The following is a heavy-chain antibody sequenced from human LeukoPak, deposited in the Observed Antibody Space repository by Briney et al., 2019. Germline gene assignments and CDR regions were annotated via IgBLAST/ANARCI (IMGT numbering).Heavy chain of an antibody. CDR3: ARGPNNGYSSSSFDY. CDR2: ISAYNGNT. V-gene: IGHV1-18*01. CDR1: GYTFTSYG. D-gene: IGHD6-6*01. Sequence: ASVKVSCKASGYTFTSYGISWVRQAPGQGLEWMGWISAYNGNTNYAQKLQGRVTMTTDTSTSTAYMELSSLRSEDTAVYYCARGPNNGYSSSSFDYWGQGTLVTVSS. J-gene: IGHJ4*02.